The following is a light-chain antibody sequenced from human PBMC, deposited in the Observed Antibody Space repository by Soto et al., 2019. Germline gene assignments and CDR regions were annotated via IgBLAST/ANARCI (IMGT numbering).Light chain of an antibody. CDR2: AAS. V-gene: IGKV1-39*01. CDR3: QQYYSYPLT. Sequence: DIQMTQTPSSLSVSVGDRVTMTYRASETISTFLNWYQVKPGKAPKLLIYAASTLQSGVASRFSGSGSGTDFTLTISCLQSEDFATYYCQQYYSYPLTFGGGTRLEIK. J-gene: IGKJ5*01. CDR1: ETISTF.